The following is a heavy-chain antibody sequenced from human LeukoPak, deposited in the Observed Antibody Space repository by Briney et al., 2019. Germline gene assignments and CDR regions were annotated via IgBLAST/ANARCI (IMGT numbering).Heavy chain of an antibody. D-gene: IGHD2-2*02. CDR2: IYYSGST. CDR1: GFTFSSYS. Sequence: MAGGSLRLSCAASGFTFSSYSMNWIRQPPGKGLEWIGSIYYSGSTYYNPSLKSRVAVSVDTSKNQFSLKLSSVTAADTAVYYCARTAPQLLYPYYYYYMDVWGKGTTVTVSS. J-gene: IGHJ6*03. CDR3: ARTAPQLLYPYYYYYMDV. V-gene: IGHV4-38-2*01.